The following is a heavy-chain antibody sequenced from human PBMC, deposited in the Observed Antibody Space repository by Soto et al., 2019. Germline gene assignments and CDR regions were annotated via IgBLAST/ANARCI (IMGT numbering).Heavy chain of an antibody. Sequence: EVQLVESGGGLVQPGGSLRLSCAASGLSFSSQWMYWVRQSPGKGPVWVSYINPDGSSIGYADSVKGRFTISRDNAKNTLYLQMNSLRVEDTAVYYCVKDIRWGRGTLVTVSS. J-gene: IGHJ4*02. CDR1: GLSFSSQW. CDR3: VKDIR. CDR2: INPDGSSI. V-gene: IGHV3-74*01.